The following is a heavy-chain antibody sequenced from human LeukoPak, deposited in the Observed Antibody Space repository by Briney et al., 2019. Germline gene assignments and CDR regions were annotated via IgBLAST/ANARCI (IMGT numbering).Heavy chain of an antibody. J-gene: IGHJ1*01. CDR3: ARTRPIAVAGRRGETEYFQH. V-gene: IGHV1-46*01. CDR2: INPSGGST. Sequence: DSVKVSCKASGYTFTSYYMHWVRQAPGQGLEWMGIINPSGGSTSYAQTFQGRVTMTRDTSTSTVYMELSSLRSEDTAVYYCARTRPIAVAGRRGETEYFQHWGQGTLVTVSS. D-gene: IGHD6-19*01. CDR1: GYTFTSYY.